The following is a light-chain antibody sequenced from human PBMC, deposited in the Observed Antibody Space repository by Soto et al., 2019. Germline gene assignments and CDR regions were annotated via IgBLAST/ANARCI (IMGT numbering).Light chain of an antibody. V-gene: IGKV1-12*01. CDR1: QGISNW. Sequence: DIHMTQSPSSVSASVGDRVTITCRASQGISNWLAWFQQKPGKAPKLLIYTASRLQSGVQSRFSGSGSGTDFTLTIRSLQPEDFATYYCKQSNSFPLTFGQGTKVDIK. CDR3: KQSNSFPLT. CDR2: TAS. J-gene: IGKJ1*01.